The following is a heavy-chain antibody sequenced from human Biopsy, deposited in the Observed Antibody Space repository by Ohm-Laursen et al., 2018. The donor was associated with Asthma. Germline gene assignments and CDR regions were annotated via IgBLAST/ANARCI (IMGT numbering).Heavy chain of an antibody. Sequence: SDTLSLTCSVSGGSVSSDKYYWSWIRQPPGKGLEWIAYIFYSGATNYNPALKSRVAQSIDTSKSQFSLRLNSLGAADTAVYYRARGTIVAGIDYWGRGTLVTVSS. J-gene: IGHJ4*02. CDR1: GGSVSSDKYY. D-gene: IGHD5-12*01. CDR2: IFYSGAT. V-gene: IGHV4-61*01. CDR3: ARGTIVAGIDY.